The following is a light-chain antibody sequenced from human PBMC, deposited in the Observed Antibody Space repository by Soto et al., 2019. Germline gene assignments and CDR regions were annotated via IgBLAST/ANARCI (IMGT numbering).Light chain of an antibody. CDR2: DAS. Sequence: DIQMTQSPSTLSASVGDRVTITCRASQSISSWLAWYQQKPGKAPKLLIYDASSLESGVPSRFSGSGSGTEFTLTINNLQSEDFAVYYCQQYRNWPRTFGQGTKVDI. CDR3: QQYRNWPRT. V-gene: IGKV1-5*01. J-gene: IGKJ1*01. CDR1: QSISSW.